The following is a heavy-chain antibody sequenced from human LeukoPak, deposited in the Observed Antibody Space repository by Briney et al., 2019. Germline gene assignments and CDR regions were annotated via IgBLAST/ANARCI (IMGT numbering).Heavy chain of an antibody. V-gene: IGHV4-59*01. CDR1: GGSISSYY. J-gene: IGHJ4*02. Sequence: SETLSLTCTVSGGSISSYYWSWIRQPPGKGLEWIGYIYYSGSTNYNPSLKSRVTISVDTSKNQFSLKLNSVTAADTAVYYCASLTIFGVVTDYWGQGTLVTVSS. CDR3: ASLTIFGVVTDY. D-gene: IGHD3-3*01. CDR2: IYYSGST.